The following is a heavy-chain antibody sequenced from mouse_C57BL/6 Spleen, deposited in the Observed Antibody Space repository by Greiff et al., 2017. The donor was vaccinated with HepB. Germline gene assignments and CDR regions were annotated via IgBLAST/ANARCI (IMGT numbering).Heavy chain of an antibody. J-gene: IGHJ4*01. CDR2: IWTGGGS. Sequence: VKLMESGPGLVAPSQSLSITCTVSGFSLTSYAISWVRQPPGKGLEWLGVIWTGGGSNYNSALKSRLSISKYNTKSQVFLKMNSLQTDDTTRYYCARNGGSTYYYAMDYWGQGTSVTVSS. CDR1: GFSLTSYA. CDR3: ARNGGSTYYYAMDY. D-gene: IGHD5-1*01. V-gene: IGHV2-9-1*01.